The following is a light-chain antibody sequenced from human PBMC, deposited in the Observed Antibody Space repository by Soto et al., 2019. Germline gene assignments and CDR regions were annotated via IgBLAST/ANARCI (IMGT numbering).Light chain of an antibody. J-gene: IGKJ1*01. CDR3: QHYNDNLT. Sequence: DIQMTQSPSTLSASVGDRVTITCRASQSVSRWLAWYQQKPGKAPKLLIYKASYLESGVPTRFSGSGSGTVFPTASSRLQPDFSATYYCQHYNDNLTFGQGTKVEIK. CDR1: QSVSRW. CDR2: KAS. V-gene: IGKV1-5*03.